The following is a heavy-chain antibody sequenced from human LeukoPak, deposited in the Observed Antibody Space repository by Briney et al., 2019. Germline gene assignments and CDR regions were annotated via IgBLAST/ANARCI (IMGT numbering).Heavy chain of an antibody. Sequence: ASVKASCKASGYRFTGYYIHWVRQAPGQGLEWMGRINPHSGDTTYAQKFHGRVTLTTDTSISTAYMELGRLRYDDTAVYYCARDESGHWFDPWGQGSLVTVSS. CDR1: GYRFTGYY. CDR3: ARDESGHWFDP. CDR2: INPHSGDT. V-gene: IGHV1-2*06. J-gene: IGHJ5*02.